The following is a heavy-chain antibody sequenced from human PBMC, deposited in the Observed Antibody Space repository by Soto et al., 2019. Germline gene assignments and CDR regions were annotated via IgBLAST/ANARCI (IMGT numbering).Heavy chain of an antibody. CDR3: ASCITACRGVSIYYMEE. Sequence: PSETLSLTCTVSGGSISSYYWSWIRQPPGKGLEWIGYIYYSGSTNYNPSLKSRVTISVDTSKNQFSLKLSSVTAADTAVYYCASCITACRGVSIYYMEEVGKGATVEVSS. J-gene: IGHJ6*03. CDR1: GGSISSYY. D-gene: IGHD3-10*01. CDR2: IYYSGST. V-gene: IGHV4-59*08.